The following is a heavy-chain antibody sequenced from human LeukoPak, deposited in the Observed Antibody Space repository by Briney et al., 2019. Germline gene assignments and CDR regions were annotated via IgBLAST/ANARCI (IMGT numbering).Heavy chain of an antibody. CDR2: IIPIFGTA. CDR3: AREGYDILTGHSSDY. Sequence: SVKVSCKASGGTFSSNAISWVRQAPGQGLEWMGRIIPIFGTANYAQKFQGRVTITADKSTSTAYMELSSLRSEDTAVYYCAREGYDILTGHSSDYWGQGTLVTVSS. D-gene: IGHD3-9*01. J-gene: IGHJ4*02. CDR1: GGTFSSNA. V-gene: IGHV1-69*06.